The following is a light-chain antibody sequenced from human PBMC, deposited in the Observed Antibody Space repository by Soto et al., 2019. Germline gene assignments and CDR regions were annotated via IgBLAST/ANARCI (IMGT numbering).Light chain of an antibody. CDR1: QSISGW. V-gene: IGKV1-5*01. J-gene: IGKJ4*01. Sequence: DIQMTQSPSTLSASIGDRVIITCRASQSISGWLAWYQVKPGRAPKLLIFDASSLESGVPSRFSGSGSGTEFTLTISSLQPDDFATYYCQQYNAYSALTFGGGTKVEIK. CDR2: DAS. CDR3: QQYNAYSALT.